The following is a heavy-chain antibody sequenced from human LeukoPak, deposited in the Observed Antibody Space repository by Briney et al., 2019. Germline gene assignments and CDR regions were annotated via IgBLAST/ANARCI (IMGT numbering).Heavy chain of an antibody. CDR2: IYYSGST. D-gene: IGHD3-3*01. V-gene: IGHV4-39*01. CDR3: ARGLKYYDFWSGPHRD. J-gene: IGHJ4*02. CDR1: GGSISSSSYY. Sequence: PSETLSLTCTVSGGSISSSSYYWGWIRQPPGKGLEWIGSIYYSGSTYYNPSLKSRVTISVDTSKNQFSLKLSSVTAADTAVYYCARGLKYYDFWSGPHRDWGQGTLVTVSS.